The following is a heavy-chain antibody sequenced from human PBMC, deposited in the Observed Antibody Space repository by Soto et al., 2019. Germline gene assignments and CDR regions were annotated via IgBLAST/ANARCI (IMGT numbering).Heavy chain of an antibody. CDR1: GFTFSSYG. V-gene: IGHV3-33*01. D-gene: IGHD4-17*01. CDR3: ARDPTVTPSLFAFDI. CDR2: IWYDGSNK. Sequence: QVQLVESGGGVVQPGRSLRLSCAASGFTFSSYGMHWVRQAPGKGLEWVAVIWYDGSNKYYADSVKGRFTISRDNSKNTLYLQMNSLRAEDTAVYYCARDPTVTPSLFAFDIWGQGTMVTVSS. J-gene: IGHJ3*02.